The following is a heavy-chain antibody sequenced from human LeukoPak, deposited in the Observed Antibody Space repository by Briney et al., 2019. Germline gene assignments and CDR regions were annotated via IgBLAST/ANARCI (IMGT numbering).Heavy chain of an antibody. V-gene: IGHV3-21*01. Sequence: AGGSLRLSCAASGFSFTTYSMNWVRQAPGKGLEWVSSISSSNSFIYYAASVKGRFTISRDNAKNSLYLQMNSLRAEDTAVYYCARDGGWLQYIDYWGQGTLVTVSS. CDR2: ISSSNSFI. D-gene: IGHD5-24*01. J-gene: IGHJ4*02. CDR3: ARDGGWLQYIDY. CDR1: GFSFTTYS.